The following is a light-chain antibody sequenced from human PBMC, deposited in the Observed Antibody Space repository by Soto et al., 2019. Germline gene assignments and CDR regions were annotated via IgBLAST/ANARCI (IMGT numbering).Light chain of an antibody. V-gene: IGKV1-5*03. CDR3: QQYNSYPLT. J-gene: IGKJ4*01. CDR1: QSISSW. Sequence: DIQMTQSPSTLSASVGDRVTITCRASQSISSWLAWYQLKPGKAPKLLIYKASTLESGVPSRFSGSGSGTEFTLTISSLQPDDLANYFCQQYNSYPLTFGGGTKVEIK. CDR2: KAS.